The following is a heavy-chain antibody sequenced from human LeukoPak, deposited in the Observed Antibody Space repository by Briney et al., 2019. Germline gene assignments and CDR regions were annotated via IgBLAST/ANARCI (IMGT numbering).Heavy chain of an antibody. D-gene: IGHD3-22*01. Sequence: SQTLSLTCAISGDSVSSNSATWIWLRQSPSRGLEWLGRTYYSSKWYNDYGLSVRGRITVNPDTSKNQFSLQLNSVTPEDTAVYYCARDRGNYDSSGYYSPFDYWGQGTLVTVSS. CDR3: ARDRGNYDSSGYYSPFDY. CDR2: TYYSSKWYN. J-gene: IGHJ4*02. CDR1: GDSVSSNSAT. V-gene: IGHV6-1*01.